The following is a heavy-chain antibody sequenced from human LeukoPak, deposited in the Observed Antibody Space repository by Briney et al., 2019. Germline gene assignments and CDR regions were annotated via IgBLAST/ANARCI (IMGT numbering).Heavy chain of an antibody. CDR3: ARDRGNDYFDS. V-gene: IGHV3-30-3*01. J-gene: IGHJ4*02. CDR2: ISYDGSNK. Sequence: GGSLRLSCAASGFTFSSYAMHWVRQAPGKGLEWVAVISYDGSNKYYADSVKGRLSVSRDNSKNTVYLQIDSLRVEDTAVYYCARDRGNDYFDSWGQGTLVTVSS. CDR1: GFTFSSYA.